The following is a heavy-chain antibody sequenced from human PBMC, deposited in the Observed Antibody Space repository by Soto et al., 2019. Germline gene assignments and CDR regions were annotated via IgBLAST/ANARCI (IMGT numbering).Heavy chain of an antibody. V-gene: IGHV3-30*18. CDR1: GLTFSSYG. D-gene: IGHD3-22*01. CDR3: AKEWVYDTSGWSFDY. J-gene: IGHJ4*02. CDR2: ISDDGSNK. Sequence: GGSLRLSCAASGLTFSSYGMRWVRQATGKGLEWVAVISDDGSNKYYADSLKGRFTISRDNSKNTLYLQMNSLRAEDTAVYYCAKEWVYDTSGWSFDYWGQGTLVTVSS.